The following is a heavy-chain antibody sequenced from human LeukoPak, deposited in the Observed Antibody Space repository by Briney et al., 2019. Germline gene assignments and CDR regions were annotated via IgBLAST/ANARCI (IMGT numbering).Heavy chain of an antibody. Sequence: SETLSLTCTVSGGSIGTYYWNWVRQPPGKGLEWIGYIYYSGNTDYNPSLKSRVTISVDTYRNQFSLKLNSVTAADTAVYYCARAASGYYDRWFDPWGQGTLVTVSS. CDR1: GGSIGTYY. CDR2: IYYSGNT. V-gene: IGHV4-59*01. D-gene: IGHD3-22*01. J-gene: IGHJ5*02. CDR3: ARAASGYYDRWFDP.